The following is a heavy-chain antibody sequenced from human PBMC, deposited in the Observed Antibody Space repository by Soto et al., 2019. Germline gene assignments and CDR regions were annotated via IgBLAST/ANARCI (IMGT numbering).Heavy chain of an antibody. CDR3: ARHPFVCNDYYTDGHFDY. CDR2: IYYSGST. CDR1: GGSISDNNYY. Sequence: QLQLQDSGPGLVKPSETLSLTCTVSGGSISDNNYYWGWIRQPPGKGLEWIGTIYYSGSTYYNPSLTSPVTMSIDTAKNQFSLNLSSVAAEATAESYCARHPFVCNDYYTDGHFDYWGQGTRVAVAS. J-gene: IGHJ4*02. D-gene: IGHD3-3*01. V-gene: IGHV4-39*01.